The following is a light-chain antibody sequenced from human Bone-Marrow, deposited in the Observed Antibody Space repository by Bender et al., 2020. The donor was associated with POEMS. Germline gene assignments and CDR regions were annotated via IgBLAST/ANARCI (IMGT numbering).Light chain of an antibody. Sequence: QSVLTQPPSASATPGQRVTISCSGSRSNIGGNTVLWYQMLPGTAPKLLIHSTTERPSGVPDRFSGSKSCTSASLDISDLRSEDEGLFFCAAWDDSLNGVLFGGGTTLTVL. CDR1: RSNIGGNT. V-gene: IGLV1-44*01. CDR3: AAWDDSLNGVL. CDR2: STT. J-gene: IGLJ2*01.